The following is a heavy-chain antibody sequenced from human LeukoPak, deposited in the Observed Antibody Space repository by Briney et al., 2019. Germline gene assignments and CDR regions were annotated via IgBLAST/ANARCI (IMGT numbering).Heavy chain of an antibody. J-gene: IGHJ4*02. CDR1: GGTFSSYA. CDR2: VSAANNP. Sequence: ASVKVSCKASGGTFSSYAISWVRQAPGQGLELLGWVSAANNPEYSQKFQGRVVITRDASATTSYLELNSLRSEDTAVYYCAMSVEMPPIPSFDYWGQGTLVTVSS. CDR3: AMSVEMPPIPSFDY. V-gene: IGHV1-3*01. D-gene: IGHD5-24*01.